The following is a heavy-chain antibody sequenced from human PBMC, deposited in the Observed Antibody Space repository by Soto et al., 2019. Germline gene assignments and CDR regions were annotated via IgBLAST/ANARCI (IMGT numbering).Heavy chain of an antibody. CDR1: GGTFGNSA. D-gene: IGHD3-3*01. J-gene: IGHJ5*02. V-gene: IGHV1-69*12. Sequence: QVHLVQSGAEVKKPGSSVNVSCKTSGGTFGNSAVTWVRQARGQGLEWMGGIVPMFGTANYAQKLQGRLTITADESTNTAYMDLTSLTSDDTAVYYCARDGDPRNALWSGPLSGGWFDPWGQGTLVTVSS. CDR3: ARDGDPRNALWSGPLSGGWFDP. CDR2: IVPMFGTA.